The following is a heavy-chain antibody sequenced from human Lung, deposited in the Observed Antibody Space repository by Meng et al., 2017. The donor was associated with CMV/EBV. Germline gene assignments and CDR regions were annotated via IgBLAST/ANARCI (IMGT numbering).Heavy chain of an antibody. D-gene: IGHD6-19*01. CDR2: IYHSGST. V-gene: IGHV4-4*02. J-gene: IGHJ4*02. Sequence: QGQLQESGQGLGKPSGTLSLTCAVSGGSISSSNWWSWVRQPPGKGLEWIGEIYHSGSTNYNPSLKSRVTISVDKSKNQFSLKLSSVTAADTAVYYCASFPPPGKQWLVTDYWGQGTLVTVSS. CDR3: ASFPPPGKQWLVTDY. CDR1: GGSISSSNW.